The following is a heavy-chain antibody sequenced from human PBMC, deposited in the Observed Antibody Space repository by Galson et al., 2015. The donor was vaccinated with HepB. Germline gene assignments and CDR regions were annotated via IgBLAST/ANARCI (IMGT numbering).Heavy chain of an antibody. J-gene: IGHJ4*02. D-gene: IGHD6-13*01. CDR1: GFTFSGPA. CDR2: FGSKANSYAT. CDR3: TRRGDLSGYSSL. V-gene: IGHV3-73*01. Sequence: SLRLSCAASGFTFSGPAMHWARQASGRGLEWVGRFGSKANSYATAYAASVKGRFTISRDDSKNTAYMQMNSLKTEDTAVYYCTRRGDLSGYSSLWCQGTLVTVSS.